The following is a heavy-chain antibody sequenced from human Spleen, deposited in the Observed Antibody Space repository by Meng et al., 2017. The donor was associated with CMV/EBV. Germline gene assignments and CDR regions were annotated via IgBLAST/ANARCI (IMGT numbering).Heavy chain of an antibody. J-gene: IGHJ4*02. CDR3: ARGGADYYDSSGYYNY. Sequence: GYTFTSYGINWVRQAPGQGLEWMGWISVYNGNRNYARKFQGRVTMTTDTSTSTAYMELRSLRSDDTAVYYCARGGADYYDSSGYYNYWGQGTLVTVSS. D-gene: IGHD3-22*01. V-gene: IGHV1-18*01. CDR1: GYTFTSYG. CDR2: ISVYNGNR.